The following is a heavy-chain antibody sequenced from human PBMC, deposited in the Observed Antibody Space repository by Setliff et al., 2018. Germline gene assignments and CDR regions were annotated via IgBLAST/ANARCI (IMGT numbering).Heavy chain of an antibody. CDR2: ISSSGAT. Sequence: SETLSLTCSVSDDSFYSDYYFWGWIRQPPGKGLEWIATISSSGATNYNSSLKSRVTLSRDVAKRQFALNLRSVTAVDTAVYYCAREGRWDYNYPIYWAQGILVTVSS. J-gene: IGHJ4*02. V-gene: IGHV4-39*01. CDR3: AREGRWDYNYPIY. D-gene: IGHD5-12*01. CDR1: DDSFYSDYYF.